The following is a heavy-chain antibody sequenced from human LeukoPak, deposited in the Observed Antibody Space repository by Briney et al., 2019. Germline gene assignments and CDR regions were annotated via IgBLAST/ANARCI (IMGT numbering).Heavy chain of an antibody. CDR3: ARDVAPTVSYFDY. V-gene: IGHV4-59*12. Sequence: SETLSLTCTVSGGSISSYYWSWIRQPPGKGLEWIGYIYYSGSTNYNPSLKSRVTISVDTSKNQFSLKLRSVTAADTAIYYCARDVAPTVSYFDYWGQGTLVTVSS. CDR2: IYYSGST. CDR1: GGSISSYY. D-gene: IGHD4-17*01. J-gene: IGHJ4*02.